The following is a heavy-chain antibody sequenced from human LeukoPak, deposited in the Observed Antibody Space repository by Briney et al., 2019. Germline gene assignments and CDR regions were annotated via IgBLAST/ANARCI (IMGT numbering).Heavy chain of an antibody. Sequence: ASVKVSCKASGYTFTSYGISWVRQAPGQGLEGMGWISAYNGNTNYAQKFQGRVTMTTDTSTSTAYRELRSLRSDDTAVYYCAREYYYDSSGYHFDYWGQGTLVTVSS. J-gene: IGHJ4*02. D-gene: IGHD3-22*01. CDR2: ISAYNGNT. CDR3: AREYYYDSSGYHFDY. CDR1: GYTFTSYG. V-gene: IGHV1-18*01.